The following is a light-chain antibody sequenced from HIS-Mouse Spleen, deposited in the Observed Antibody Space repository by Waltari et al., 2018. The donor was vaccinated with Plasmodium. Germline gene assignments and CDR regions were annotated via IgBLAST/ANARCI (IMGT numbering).Light chain of an antibody. CDR2: EDS. Sequence: SYELTQPPSVSVSPGQTARITCSGDALPNKYAYWYQQKSGQAPVLVIYEDSKRPSGIPERFSGSSSGTMATLTISRAQVDDEADYYCYSTDSSGNHRVFGGGTKLTVL. CDR3: YSTDSSGNHRV. CDR1: ALPNKY. V-gene: IGLV3-10*01. J-gene: IGLJ3*02.